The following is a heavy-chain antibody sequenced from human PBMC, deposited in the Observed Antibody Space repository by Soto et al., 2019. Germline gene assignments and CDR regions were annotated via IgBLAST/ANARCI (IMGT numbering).Heavy chain of an antibody. D-gene: IGHD6-13*01. CDR3: ARGRPYSSSQFQH. V-gene: IGHV4-61*01. CDR2: IYYSGNT. Sequence: PLETLSLTCTVSGGSVNRGSFYWSWIRQPPGKALEWIGYIYYSGNTNYKYSLKSRVTISADTSKNQFSLKLNSVTAADTAVYYCARGRPYSSSQFQHWGQGTLVTVSS. J-gene: IGHJ1*01. CDR1: GGSVNRGSFY.